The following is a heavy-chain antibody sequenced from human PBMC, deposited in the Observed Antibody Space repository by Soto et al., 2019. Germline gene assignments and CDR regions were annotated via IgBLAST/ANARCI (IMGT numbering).Heavy chain of an antibody. CDR1: GGSFSGYY. CDR2: INHSGST. V-gene: IGHV4-34*01. Sequence: SETLSLTCAVYGGSFSGYYWSWIRQPPGKGLGWIGEINHSGSTNYNPSLKSRVTISVDTSKNQFSLKLSSVTAADTAVYYCATGTGFWGQGNLVTVSS. CDR3: ATGTGF. D-gene: IGHD1-1*01. J-gene: IGHJ4*02.